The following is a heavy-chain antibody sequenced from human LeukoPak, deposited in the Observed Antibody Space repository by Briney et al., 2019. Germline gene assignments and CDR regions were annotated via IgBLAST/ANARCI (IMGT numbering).Heavy chain of an antibody. Sequence: SETLSLTCTVSGGSISSSSYYWGWIRQPPGKGLEWIGTIYYTGSTYYNPSLKSRVTISIDTSKNQFSLRRSSVTAADTAVYFCARASNYFDILYWGQGTLVTVSS. J-gene: IGHJ4*02. CDR1: GGSISSSSYY. V-gene: IGHV4-39*01. CDR2: IYYTGST. CDR3: ARASNYFDILY. D-gene: IGHD3-22*01.